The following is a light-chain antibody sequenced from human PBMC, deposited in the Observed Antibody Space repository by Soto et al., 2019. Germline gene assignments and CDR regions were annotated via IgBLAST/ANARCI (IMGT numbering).Light chain of an antibody. CDR1: QGIRKD. CDR3: LQDYNYPRT. J-gene: IGKJ1*01. Sequence: IQMTQSPSSLSASVGDRVTMTCRASQGIRKDLAWYQQKPGKAPKLLIYATSSLQSGVPSRFSGSGSGRDFTLTISSLQPEDFATYYCLQDYNYPRTFGQGTKVDI. V-gene: IGKV1-6*02. CDR2: ATS.